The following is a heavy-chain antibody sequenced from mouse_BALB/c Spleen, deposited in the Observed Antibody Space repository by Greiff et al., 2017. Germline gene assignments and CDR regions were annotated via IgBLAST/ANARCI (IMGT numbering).Heavy chain of an antibody. D-gene: IGHD1-1*01. J-gene: IGHJ3*01. CDR2: ISYDGSN. V-gene: IGHV3-6*02. Sequence: ESGPGLVKPSQSLSLTCSVTGYSITSGYYWNWIRQFPGNKLEWMGYISYDGSNNYNPSLKNRISITRDTSKNQFFLKLNSVTTEDTATYYCARDQGYYGSSPFAYWGQGTLVTVSA. CDR1: GYSITSGYY. CDR3: ARDQGYYGSSPFAY.